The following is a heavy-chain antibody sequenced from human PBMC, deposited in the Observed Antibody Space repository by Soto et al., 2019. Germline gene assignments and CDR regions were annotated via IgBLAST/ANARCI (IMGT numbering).Heavy chain of an antibody. D-gene: IGHD5-18*01. CDR3: AQVGWLEVTHINYTYDDMDV. J-gene: IGHJ6*03. V-gene: IGHV1-8*01. Sequence: QVQLVQSGAEVKKPGASVKVSCKASGYTFTSYDINWVRQATGQGLEWMGWMNPNSGNTGYAQKFQGRVTKTRNTSINTVYLEVISLCNKDSAVYYYAQVGWLEVTHINYTYDDMDVCFKGTTVTDSS. CDR2: MNPNSGNT. CDR1: GYTFTSYD.